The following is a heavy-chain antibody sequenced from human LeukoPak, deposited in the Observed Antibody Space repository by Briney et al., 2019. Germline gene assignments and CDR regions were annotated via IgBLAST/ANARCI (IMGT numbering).Heavy chain of an antibody. CDR1: GFTFSSYA. CDR3: ARTQYYDFSLGY. Sequence: GGSLRVSCAASGFTFSSYAMHWVRQAPGKGLEWVAVISYDGSNKYYADSVKGRFTISRDNSKNTLYLQMNSLRAEDTAVYYCARTQYYDFSLGYWGQGTLVTVSS. J-gene: IGHJ4*02. CDR2: ISYDGSNK. D-gene: IGHD3-3*01. V-gene: IGHV3-30-3*01.